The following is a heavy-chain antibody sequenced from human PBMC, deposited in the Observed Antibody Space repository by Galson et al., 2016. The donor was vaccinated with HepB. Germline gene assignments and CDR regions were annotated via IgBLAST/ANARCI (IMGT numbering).Heavy chain of an antibody. Sequence: SLRLSCAASGFTFSTYNMNWVRPAPGKGLEWVSYISSASDTIHYAGSVKGRFTISRDNATHSLYLQMNSLRAEDTAVSCCERGGWRPLTGYAIDNLGQGTLVTVSS. V-gene: IGHV3-48*01. CDR3: ERGGWRPLTGYAIDN. J-gene: IGHJ4*02. D-gene: IGHD3-9*01. CDR2: ISSASDTI. CDR1: GFTFSTYN.